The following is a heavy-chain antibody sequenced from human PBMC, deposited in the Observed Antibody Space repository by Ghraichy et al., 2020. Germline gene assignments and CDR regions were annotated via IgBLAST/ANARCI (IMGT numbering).Heavy chain of an antibody. V-gene: IGHV3-48*02. CDR1: GFTFSSYS. CDR2: ISSSSSSK. CDR3: ARDGSAWSGNYYFDY. D-gene: IGHD3-3*01. Sequence: GESLNISCAASGFTFSSYSMNWVRQAPGKGLEWVSYISSSSSSKYYADSVKGRFTISRDNAKNSLFLQMNSLRDEDTAVYYCARDGSAWSGNYYFDYWGQGTLVTVSS. J-gene: IGHJ4*02.